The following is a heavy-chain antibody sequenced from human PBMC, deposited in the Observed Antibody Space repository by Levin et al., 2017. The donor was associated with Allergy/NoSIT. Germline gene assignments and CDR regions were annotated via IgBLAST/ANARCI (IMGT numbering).Heavy chain of an antibody. J-gene: IGHJ5*02. D-gene: IGHD6-25*01. CDR1: GYTFTAYG. V-gene: IGHV1-18*01. CDR3: ARRATNPAAGFDP. Sequence: GESLKISCKASGYTFTAYGVTWVRQAPGQGLEWMGWIRGYNGKADYAQNFQGRVTMTTDTSTSTVYMELRNLRSDDTAIYYCARRATNPAAGFDPWGQGTLVTVSS. CDR2: IRGYNGKA.